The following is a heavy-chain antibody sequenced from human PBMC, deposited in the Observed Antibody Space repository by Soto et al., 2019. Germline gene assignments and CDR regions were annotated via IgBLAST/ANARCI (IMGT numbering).Heavy chain of an antibody. D-gene: IGHD1-26*01. J-gene: IGHJ5*02. Sequence: GGSLRLSCAASGFIFENFGMSWVRQAPGKGLEWISSISGSGFKKYYADSVKGRSTISRDNSKSTVYLELNNLSAEDTAVYHCAKNQGVELVPLATVDWFDPWGQGSVVTVSS. CDR1: GFIFENFG. CDR2: ISGSGFKK. CDR3: AKNQGVELVPLATVDWFDP. V-gene: IGHV3-23*01.